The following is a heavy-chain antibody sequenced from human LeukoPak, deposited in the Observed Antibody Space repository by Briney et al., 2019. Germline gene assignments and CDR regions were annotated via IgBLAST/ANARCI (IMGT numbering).Heavy chain of an antibody. V-gene: IGHV3-30*03. CDR3: ARVTMPYCSGGSCYDFDY. J-gene: IGHJ4*02. CDR2: ISYDGSNK. D-gene: IGHD2-15*01. Sequence: GRSLRLSCAASGFTFSSYGMHWVRQAPGKGLEWVAVISYDGSNKYYADSVKGRFTISRDNSKNTLYLQMNSLRAEDTAVYYCARVTMPYCSGGSCYDFDYWGQGTLVTVSS. CDR1: GFTFSSYG.